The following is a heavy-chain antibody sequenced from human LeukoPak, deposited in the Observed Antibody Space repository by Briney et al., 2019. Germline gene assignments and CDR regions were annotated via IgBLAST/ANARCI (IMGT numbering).Heavy chain of an antibody. CDR1: GGSFSGYY. V-gene: IGHV4-34*01. D-gene: IGHD5-18*01. CDR3: ARGRYSYGYFGY. J-gene: IGHJ4*02. CDR2: INHSGSA. Sequence: PSETLSLTCAVYGGSFSGYYWSWIRQPPGKGLEWSGEINHSGSANYNPSLKRRLTISVDPSKHQFSLKLSSVTAADTAVYYCARGRYSYGYFGYWGQGTLVTVSS.